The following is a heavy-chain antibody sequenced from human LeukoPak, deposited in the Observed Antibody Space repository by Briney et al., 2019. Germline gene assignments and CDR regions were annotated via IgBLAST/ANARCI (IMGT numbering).Heavy chain of an antibody. V-gene: IGHV1-2*02. Sequence: ASVKVSCKASGYTFTGYYMHWVRQAPGQGLEWMGWINPNSGGTNYAQKFQGRVTITADESTSTAYMELSSLRSEDTAVYYCARDPTMVRGVIGPFDYWGQGTLVTVSS. J-gene: IGHJ4*02. D-gene: IGHD3-10*01. CDR3: ARDPTMVRGVIGPFDY. CDR2: INPNSGGT. CDR1: GYTFTGYY.